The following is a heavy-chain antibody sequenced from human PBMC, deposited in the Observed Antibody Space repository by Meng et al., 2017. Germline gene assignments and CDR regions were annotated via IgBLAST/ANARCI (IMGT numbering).Heavy chain of an antibody. CDR3: ARDSSLRYFGWLAYAFDI. J-gene: IGHJ3*02. CDR1: GFTFSSYS. CDR2: ISSSSSYI. V-gene: IGHV3-21*01. D-gene: IGHD3-9*01. Sequence: LSLTCAASGFTFSSYSMNWVRQAPGKGLEWVSSISSSSSYIYYADSVKGRFTISRDNAKNSLYLQMNSLRAEDTAVYYCARDSSLRYFGWLAYAFDIWGQGTMVTVSS.